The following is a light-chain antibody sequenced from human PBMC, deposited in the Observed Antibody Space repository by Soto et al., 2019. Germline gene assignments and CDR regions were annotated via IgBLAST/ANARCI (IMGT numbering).Light chain of an antibody. CDR1: QDISSH. J-gene: IGKJ5*01. Sequence: DIQLTQSPSFLSASVGDRVTITCRASQDISSHSAWYQQKPGKAPKLLVYAASTLQIGVPPRFSGSGSGTEFTLPISSVQPEDFAIYYCQQVNSYPITFGQGTRLDLK. CDR3: QQVNSYPIT. CDR2: AAS. V-gene: IGKV1-9*01.